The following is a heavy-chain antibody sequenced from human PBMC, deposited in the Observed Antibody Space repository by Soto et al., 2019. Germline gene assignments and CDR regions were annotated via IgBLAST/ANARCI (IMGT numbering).Heavy chain of an antibody. CDR1: GFTFSSYS. J-gene: IGHJ3*02. CDR3: ARDCSGGSCYSVFAFDI. D-gene: IGHD2-15*01. Sequence: GGSLRLSCAASGFTFSSYSMNWVRQAPGKGLEWVSYISSSSSTIYYADSVKGRFTISRDNAKNPLYLQMNSLRDEDTAVYYCARDCSGGSCYSVFAFDIWGQGTMVTVSS. V-gene: IGHV3-48*02. CDR2: ISSSSSTI.